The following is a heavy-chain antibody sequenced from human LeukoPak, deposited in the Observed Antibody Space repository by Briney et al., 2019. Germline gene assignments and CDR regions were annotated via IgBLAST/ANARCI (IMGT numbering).Heavy chain of an antibody. CDR1: GFTFSSYA. J-gene: IGHJ2*01. CDR2: ISWNSGSI. CDR3: AKALYDILTGYGPVPGGYFDL. Sequence: PGGSLRLSCAASGFTFSSYAMHWVRQAPGKGLEWVSGISWNSGSIGYADSVKGRFTISRDNAKNSLYLQMNSLRAEDTALYYCAKALYDILTGYGPVPGGYFDLWGRGTLVTVSS. V-gene: IGHV3-9*01. D-gene: IGHD3-9*01.